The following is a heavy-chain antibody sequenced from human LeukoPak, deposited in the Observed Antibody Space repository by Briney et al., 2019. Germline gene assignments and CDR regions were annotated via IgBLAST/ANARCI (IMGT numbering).Heavy chain of an antibody. Sequence: ASVKVSCKASGYTFTSYYIHWVRQAPGQALEWMGIINPGSGGTTYAQKFQGRVTMTRDTSTSTVYMELSSLRSEDTAVYYCATRAFSDYDVYYFHYWGQGTLVTVSS. V-gene: IGHV1-46*01. D-gene: IGHD3/OR15-3a*01. CDR1: GYTFTSYY. J-gene: IGHJ4*02. CDR2: INPGSGGT. CDR3: ATRAFSDYDVYYFHY.